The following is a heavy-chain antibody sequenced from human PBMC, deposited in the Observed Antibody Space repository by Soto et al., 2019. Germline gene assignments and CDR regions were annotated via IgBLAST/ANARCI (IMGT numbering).Heavy chain of an antibody. CDR3: AREEYNGAFDI. CDR1: GFTFSSYA. V-gene: IGHV3-30-3*01. CDR2: ISYDGSNK. J-gene: IGHJ3*02. Sequence: GGSLRLSCAASGFTFSSYAMHWVRQAPGKGLEWVAVISYDGSNKYYADSVKGRFTISRDNSKNTLYLQMNSLRAEDTAVYYCAREEYNGAFDIWGQGTMVTVSS. D-gene: IGHD6-6*01.